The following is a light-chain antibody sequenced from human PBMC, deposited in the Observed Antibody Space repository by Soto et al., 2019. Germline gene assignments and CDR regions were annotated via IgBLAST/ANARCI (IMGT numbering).Light chain of an antibody. CDR3: QQYDDLPYT. J-gene: IGKJ2*01. CDR1: QDIGDY. Sequence: DVQMTQSPSSLAASVGDRVTITCQASQDIGDYVNWYQQKPGKAPNLLIFDASILERGVPSRFSGSGSGTDFTFTINSLQSEDIATYYCQQYDDLPYTFGQGTQLEIK. V-gene: IGKV1-33*01. CDR2: DAS.